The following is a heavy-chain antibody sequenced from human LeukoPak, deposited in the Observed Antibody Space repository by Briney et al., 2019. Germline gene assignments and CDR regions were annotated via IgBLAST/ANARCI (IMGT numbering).Heavy chain of an antibody. CDR1: GFTFSSYA. V-gene: IGHV3-30-3*01. J-gene: IGHJ3*02. CDR2: ISYDGSNK. Sequence: GGSLRLSCAASGFTFSSYALHWVGQAPGKGLEGVAVISYDGSNKYYADSVKGRFTISRDNSKNTLYLQMNSLRAEDTAVYYCAKDLDYVTHDAFDIWGQGTMVTVSS. CDR3: AKDLDYVTHDAFDI. D-gene: IGHD3-16*01.